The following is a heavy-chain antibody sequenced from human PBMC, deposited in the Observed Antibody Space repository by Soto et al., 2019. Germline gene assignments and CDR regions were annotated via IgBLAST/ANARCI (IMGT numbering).Heavy chain of an antibody. CDR3: ARDTETLGPRANDALAI. D-gene: IGHD3-3*02. Sequence: ASVKVSCKATGYTFSAYTMNWVRQAPGQSLEWMGWINAGSGNTKYSQNFQGRVSITRDTSASTVYMELTGLTSEDTAVYYCARDTETLGPRANDALAIWGQGTMVTVSS. J-gene: IGHJ3*02. CDR1: GYTFSAYT. V-gene: IGHV1-3*01. CDR2: INAGSGNT.